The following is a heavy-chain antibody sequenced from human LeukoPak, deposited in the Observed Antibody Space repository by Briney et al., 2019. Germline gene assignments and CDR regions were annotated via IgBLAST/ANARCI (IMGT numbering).Heavy chain of an antibody. CDR2: IYYSGST. V-gene: IGHV4-59*01. CDR1: GGSISSYY. CDR3: AREHSSSWCVGWFDP. Sequence: SETLSLTCTVSGGSISSYYWSWIRQPPGKGLEWIGYIYYSGSTNYNPSLKSRVTIPVDTSKNQFSLKLSSVTAADTAVYYCAREHSSSWCVGWFDPWGQGTLVTVSS. D-gene: IGHD6-13*01. J-gene: IGHJ5*02.